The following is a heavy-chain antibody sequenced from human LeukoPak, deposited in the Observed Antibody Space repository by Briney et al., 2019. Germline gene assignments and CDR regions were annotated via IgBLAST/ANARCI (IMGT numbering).Heavy chain of an antibody. J-gene: IGHJ6*03. V-gene: IGHV3-48*01. Sequence: GGSLRLSCAASGFTFSSYSMNWVRQAPGKGLEWVSYISSSSSTIYYADSVKGRFTISRDNAKNSLYLQMNSLRAEDTAVYYCALPPNYYDSSGYVPYYYYYMDVWGKGTTVTVSS. CDR1: GFTFSSYS. CDR2: ISSSSSTI. CDR3: ALPPNYYDSSGYVPYYYYYMDV. D-gene: IGHD3-22*01.